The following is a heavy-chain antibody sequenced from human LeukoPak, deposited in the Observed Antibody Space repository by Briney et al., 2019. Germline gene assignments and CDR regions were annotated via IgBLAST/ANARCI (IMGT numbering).Heavy chain of an antibody. D-gene: IGHD3-10*01. CDR1: GFTFSSYA. J-gene: IGHJ6*02. V-gene: IGHV3-48*04. CDR3: ARDMYYGSGTPMQYGMDV. CDR2: ISSAGSTK. Sequence: PGGSLRLSCAASGFTFSSYAMHWVRQAPGKGLEWVSFISSAGSTKYYADSVKGRFTISRDNAKNSLYLQMNSLRADDTAVYYCARDMYYGSGTPMQYGMDVWGQGTTVTVSS.